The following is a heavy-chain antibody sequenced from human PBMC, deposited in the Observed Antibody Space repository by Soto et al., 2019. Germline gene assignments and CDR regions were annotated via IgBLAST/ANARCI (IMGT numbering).Heavy chain of an antibody. J-gene: IGHJ4*02. CDR2: INAGNGNT. CDR3: ARDGGSSGDYGINYFDY. V-gene: IGHV1-3*01. D-gene: IGHD4-17*01. CDR1: GYTFTSYA. Sequence: WSSVKVSCKASGYTFTSYAMHWVRQAPGQRLEWMGWINAGNGNTKYSQKFQGRVTITRDTSASTAYMELSSLRSEDTAVYYCARDGGSSGDYGINYFDYWGQGTLVTVSS.